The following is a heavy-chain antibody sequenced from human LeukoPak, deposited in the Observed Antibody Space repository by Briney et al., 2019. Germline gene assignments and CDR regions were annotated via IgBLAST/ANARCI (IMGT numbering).Heavy chain of an antibody. CDR3: ARGQSYMDV. CDR2: INSDGKTI. J-gene: IGHJ6*03. V-gene: IGHV3-74*01. CDR1: GFIFSNFW. Sequence: GGSLRLSCEASGFIFSNFWMYWVRQVQGKGLIWVARINSDGKTINYGDSVRGRFTISRDNAKKTLYLQLNSLRVEDTALYYCARGQSYMDVWGKGTTVTVSS.